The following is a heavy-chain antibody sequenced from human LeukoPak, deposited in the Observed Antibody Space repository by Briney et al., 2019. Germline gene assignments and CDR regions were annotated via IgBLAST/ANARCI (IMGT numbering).Heavy chain of an antibody. CDR3: ARDDRGIAAAGFLDY. Sequence: GGSLRLSCAASGFTFSSFAMHWVRQAPGKGLEWVAEISYDGSNKYYADSVKGRFTISRDNTKNTLYLQMKRLTTEHAAVFYCARDDRGIAAAGFLDYWGQGTLVTVSS. V-gene: IGHV3-30*04. D-gene: IGHD6-13*01. CDR1: GFTFSSFA. J-gene: IGHJ4*02. CDR2: ISYDGSNK.